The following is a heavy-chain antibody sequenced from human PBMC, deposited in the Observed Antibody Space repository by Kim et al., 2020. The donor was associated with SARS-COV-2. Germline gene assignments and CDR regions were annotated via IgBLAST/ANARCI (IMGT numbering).Heavy chain of an antibody. V-gene: IGHV4-59*08. D-gene: IGHD2-2*01. CDR3: ARLLVPAANSWFDP. J-gene: IGHJ5*02. Sequence: SETLSLTCTVSGGSISSYYWSWIRQPPGKGLEWIGYIYYSGSTNYNPSLKSRVTISVDTSKNQFSLKLSSVTAADTAVYYCARLLVPAANSWFDPWGQGT. CDR1: GGSISSYY. CDR2: IYYSGST.